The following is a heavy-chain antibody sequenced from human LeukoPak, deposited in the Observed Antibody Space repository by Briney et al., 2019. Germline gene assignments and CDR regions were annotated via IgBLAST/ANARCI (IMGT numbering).Heavy chain of an antibody. CDR3: AGWASISREPGGFFDH. D-gene: IGHD1-14*01. Sequence: SETLSLTCTVSGDSVTNDFFWGWVRQPPGKELEWIGSFCLGRDTYYRPSLKSRVTISVDTSKNQFSLDLNSVTAADTAVYYCAGWASISREPGGFFDHWGQGTLVTVSS. CDR1: GDSVTNDFF. J-gene: IGHJ4*02. CDR2: FCLGRDT. V-gene: IGHV4-38-2*02.